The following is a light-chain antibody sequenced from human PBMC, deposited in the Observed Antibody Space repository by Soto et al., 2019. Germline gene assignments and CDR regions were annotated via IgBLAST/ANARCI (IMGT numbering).Light chain of an antibody. CDR1: QYIGRY. V-gene: IGKV1-39*01. Sequence: DIQMTQSPSSLSASVGDRVTITCRAGQYIGRYLNWYQQKPGKAPKLLIYAASSLHSGVPSRFSGSGSGTDFTLTISSLQPEDFATYSCQQTYGTPLTFGGGTKVDIK. CDR3: QQTYGTPLT. J-gene: IGKJ4*01. CDR2: AAS.